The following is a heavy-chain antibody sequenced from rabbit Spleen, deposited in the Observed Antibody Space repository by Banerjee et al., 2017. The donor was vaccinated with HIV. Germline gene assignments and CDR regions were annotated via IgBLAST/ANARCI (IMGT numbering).Heavy chain of an antibody. CDR2: IYTGSSGST. CDR1: GFSFSSGDY. CDR3: ARDTGSSFSSYGMDL. J-gene: IGHJ6*01. V-gene: IGHV1S40*01. D-gene: IGHD8-1*01. Sequence: QSLEESGGDLVKPGASLTLTCTASGFSFSSGDYMCWVRQAPGQGLEWIACIYTGSSGSTYYASWATGRFTCSKAASTTVTLQMTSLTAADTATYFCARDTGSSFSSYGMDLWGPGTLVTVS.